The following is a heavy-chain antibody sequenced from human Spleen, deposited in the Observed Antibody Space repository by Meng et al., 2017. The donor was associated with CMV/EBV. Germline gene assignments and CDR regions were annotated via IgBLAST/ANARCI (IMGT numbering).Heavy chain of an antibody. J-gene: IGHJ6*02. Sequence: GESLKISCVASGFTFSGYFMHWVRQVPGKGLVWVARINSDGSSTNYVDSVKSRLTISRDNAKNTMYLQIHSLRAEDRAVYYCARSYGSGRMDVWGHGTTVTVSS. D-gene: IGHD3-10*01. V-gene: IGHV3-74*01. CDR1: GFTFSGYF. CDR2: INSDGSST. CDR3: ARSYGSGRMDV.